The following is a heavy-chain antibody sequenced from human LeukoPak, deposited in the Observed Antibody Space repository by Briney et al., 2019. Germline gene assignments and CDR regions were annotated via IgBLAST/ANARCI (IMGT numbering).Heavy chain of an antibody. CDR2: ISWNGDTL. CDR3: AKDTAQPDYYDSGTAYFDY. V-gene: IGHV3-9*01. CDR1: GFTFDDYA. Sequence: GGSLRLSCAASGFTFDDYAMHWVRQAPGMGLEWVAGISWNGDTLVYADSVRGRFSISRDNAKNSLSLEMDSLRIEDTALYYCAKDTAQPDYYDSGTAYFDYWGQGTLVTVSS. D-gene: IGHD3-10*01. J-gene: IGHJ4*02.